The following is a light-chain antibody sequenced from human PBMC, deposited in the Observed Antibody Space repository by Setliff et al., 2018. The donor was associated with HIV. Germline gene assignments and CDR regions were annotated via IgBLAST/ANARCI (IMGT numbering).Light chain of an antibody. J-gene: IGLJ1*01. CDR1: SSDVGNYNY. V-gene: IGLV2-14*01. CDR2: EVT. Sequence: QSVLTQPASVSGSPGQSITISCTGTSSDVGNYNYVSWYQQHPGKAPKLMIYEVTYRPSGVSNRFSGSKSGNTASLTISGLQAEDEADYYCSSYTTNTTFGFGTGTKVTVL. CDR3: SSYTTNTTFG.